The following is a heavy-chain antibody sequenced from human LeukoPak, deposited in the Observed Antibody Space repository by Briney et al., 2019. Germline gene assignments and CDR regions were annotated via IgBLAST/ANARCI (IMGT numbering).Heavy chain of an antibody. CDR2: IIPILGIA. Sequence: SVKVSCKASRGTFSSYAISWVRQAPGQGLEWMGRIIPILGIANYAQKFQGGVTITADKSTSVAYMELSSLRSEDTAVYYCARAGGITMIVVATNRDPNYYYYGMDVWGQGTTVTVSS. CDR3: ARAGGITMIVVATNRDPNYYYYGMDV. J-gene: IGHJ6*02. V-gene: IGHV1-69*04. D-gene: IGHD3-22*01. CDR1: RGTFSSYA.